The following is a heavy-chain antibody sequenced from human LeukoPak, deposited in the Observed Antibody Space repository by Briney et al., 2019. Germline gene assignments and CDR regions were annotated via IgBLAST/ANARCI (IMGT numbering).Heavy chain of an antibody. J-gene: IGHJ4*02. CDR1: GGSISSYY. CDR3: ARGGGRGYSGYDPYYFDY. V-gene: IGHV4-4*07. Sequence: SETLSLTCTVSGGSISSYYWSWIRQPAGKGLEWIGRIYTSGSTNYNPPLKSRVTMSVATSKNQFSLKLSSVTAADMAVYYCARGGGRGYSGYDPYYFDYWGQGTLVTVSS. D-gene: IGHD5-12*01. CDR2: IYTSGST.